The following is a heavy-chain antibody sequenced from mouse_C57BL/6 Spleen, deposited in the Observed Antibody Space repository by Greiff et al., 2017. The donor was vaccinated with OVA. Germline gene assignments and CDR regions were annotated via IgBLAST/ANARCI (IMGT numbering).Heavy chain of an antibody. Sequence: EVQRVESGGGLVQPGGSLSLSCAASGFTFTDYYMSWVRQPPGKALEWLGFIRNKANGYTTEYSASVKGRFTISRDNSQSILYLQMNALRAEDSATYYCARYGAGTRGFAYWGQGTLVTVSA. J-gene: IGHJ3*01. D-gene: IGHD4-1*01. V-gene: IGHV7-3*01. CDR3: ARYGAGTRGFAY. CDR1: GFTFTDYY. CDR2: IRNKANGYTT.